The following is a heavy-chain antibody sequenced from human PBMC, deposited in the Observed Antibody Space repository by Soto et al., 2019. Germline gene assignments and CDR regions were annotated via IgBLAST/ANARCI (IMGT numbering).Heavy chain of an antibody. D-gene: IGHD6-19*01. V-gene: IGHV1-24*01. CDR1: GYTLTELS. J-gene: IGHJ3*02. CDR2: FDPEDGET. CDR3: ATVFGIAVAGTSSSGAFDI. Sequence: ASVKVSCKVSGYTLTELSMHWVRQAPGKGLEWMGGFDPEDGETIYAQKFQGRVTMTEDTSTDTAYMELSSLRSEDTAVYYCATVFGIAVAGTSSSGAFDIWGQGTMVTVSS.